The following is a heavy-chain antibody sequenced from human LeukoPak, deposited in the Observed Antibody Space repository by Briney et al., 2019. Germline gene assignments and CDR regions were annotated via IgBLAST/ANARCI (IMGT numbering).Heavy chain of an antibody. CDR2: IYYSGST. J-gene: IGHJ3*02. Sequence: SETLSLTCTVSGGSISSYYWSWIRQPPGKGLEWIGYIYYSGSTNYNPSLKRRVTISVDTSKNQFSLKLSSATAADTAVYYCARAISGSDAFDIWGQGTMVTVSS. CDR1: GGSISSYY. D-gene: IGHD3-10*01. V-gene: IGHV4-59*01. CDR3: ARAISGSDAFDI.